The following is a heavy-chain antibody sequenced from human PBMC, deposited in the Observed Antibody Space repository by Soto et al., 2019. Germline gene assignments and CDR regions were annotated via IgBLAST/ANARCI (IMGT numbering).Heavy chain of an antibody. CDR3: ARWSKGYCSGGSCYSPAPYYFDY. CDR1: GYTFTSYY. V-gene: IGHV1-46*03. CDR2: INPSGGST. Sequence: ASVKVSCKASGYTFTSYYMHWVRQAPGQGLEWMGIINPSGGSTSYAQKFQGRVTMTRDTSTSTVYMELSSLRSEDTAVYYCARWSKGYCSGGSCYSPAPYYFDYWGQGTLVTVSS. D-gene: IGHD2-15*01. J-gene: IGHJ4*02.